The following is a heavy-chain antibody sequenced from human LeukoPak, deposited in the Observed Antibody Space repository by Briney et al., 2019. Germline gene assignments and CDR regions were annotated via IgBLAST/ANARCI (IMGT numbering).Heavy chain of an antibody. CDR2: INPNSGGT. CDR1: GYTFTGYY. Sequence: ASVKVSRKASGYTFTGYYMHWVRQAPGQGLEWMGWINPNSGGTDYAQKFQGRVTLTRDTSINTAYMELSSLRSDDTAVYYCARDPIRFLEWSLNWFDPWGQGTLVTVSS. CDR3: ARDPIRFLEWSLNWFDP. J-gene: IGHJ5*02. V-gene: IGHV1-2*02. D-gene: IGHD3-3*01.